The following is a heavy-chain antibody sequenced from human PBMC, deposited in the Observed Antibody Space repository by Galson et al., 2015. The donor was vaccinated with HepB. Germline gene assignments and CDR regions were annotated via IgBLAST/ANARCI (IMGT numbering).Heavy chain of an antibody. J-gene: IGHJ4*02. Sequence: SLRLSCAASGFTFSSYAMHWVRQAPGKGLEYVSAISSNGGSTYYANSVKGRFTISRDNSKNTLYLRMGSLRAEDMAVYYCARTIAVAGPYYFDYWGQGTLVTVSS. V-gene: IGHV3-64*01. CDR2: ISSNGGST. CDR3: ARTIAVAGPYYFDY. CDR1: GFTFSSYA. D-gene: IGHD6-19*01.